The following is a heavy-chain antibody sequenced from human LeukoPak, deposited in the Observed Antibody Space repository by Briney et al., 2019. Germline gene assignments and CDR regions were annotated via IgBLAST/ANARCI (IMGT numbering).Heavy chain of an antibody. CDR2: IYYSGST. CDR1: GGSISSSSYY. Sequence: SETLSLTCTVSGGSISSSSYYWGWIRQPPGKGLEWIGSIYYSGSTYYNPSLKSRVTISVDTSKNQFSLKLSSVTAADTAVYYCARGRSHDDYFEYWGQGTLVTVSS. J-gene: IGHJ4*02. D-gene: IGHD3-3*01. V-gene: IGHV4-39*07. CDR3: ARGRSHDDYFEY.